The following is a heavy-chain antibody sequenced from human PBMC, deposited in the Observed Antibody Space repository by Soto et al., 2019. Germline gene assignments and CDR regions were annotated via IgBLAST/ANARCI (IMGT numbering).Heavy chain of an antibody. Sequence: GSLRLSCSASGXIFSSYSMNWVRQAPGKGLEYVSEITSNGGSTYYADSVKGRFTISRDNYKNTLYLQMSSMRAEDKAVYYCVKDVYSYGYSDYWGQGTLVTVS. CDR1: GXIFSSYS. V-gene: IGHV3-64D*06. D-gene: IGHD5-18*01. J-gene: IGHJ4*02. CDR2: ITSNGGST. CDR3: VKDVYSYGYSDY.